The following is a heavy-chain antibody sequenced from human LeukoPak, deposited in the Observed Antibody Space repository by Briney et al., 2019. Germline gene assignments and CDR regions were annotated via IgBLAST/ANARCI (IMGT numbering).Heavy chain of an antibody. CDR1: GGTFSSYT. J-gene: IGHJ4*02. Sequence: ASVKVSCKASGGTFSSYTISWVRQAPGQGLEWMGRIIPILGIANYAQKFQGRVTITADKSTSTTYMELSSLRSEDTAVYYCARDLPTSSPRAENYWGQGTLVTVSS. V-gene: IGHV1-69*04. CDR2: IIPILGIA. CDR3: ARDLPTSSPRAENY. D-gene: IGHD6-6*01.